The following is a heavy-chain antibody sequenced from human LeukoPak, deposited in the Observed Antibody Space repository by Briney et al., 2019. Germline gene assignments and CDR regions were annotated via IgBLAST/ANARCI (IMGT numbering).Heavy chain of an antibody. V-gene: IGHV4-59*11. D-gene: IGHD1-26*01. CDR2: IYYSGST. J-gene: IGHJ4*02. CDR1: GGSISSHY. Sequence: NPSETLSLTCTVSGGSISSHYWSWIRQPPGKGLEWIGYIYYSGSTNYNPSLKSRVTISVDTSKNQFSLKLSSVTAADTAVYYCARGPGWWEWELLSYFDYWGQGTLVTVSS. CDR3: ARGPGWWEWELLSYFDY.